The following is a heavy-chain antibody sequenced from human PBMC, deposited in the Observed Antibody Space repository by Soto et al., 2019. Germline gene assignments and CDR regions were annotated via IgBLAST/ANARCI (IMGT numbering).Heavy chain of an antibody. CDR2: VNHSGST. V-gene: IGHV4-34*01. Sequence: SETLSLTCAVYGGSFSGYYWSWIRQPPGKGLEWIGEVNHSGSTNYNPSLKSRVTISVDTSKNQFSLKLSSVTAADTAVYYCARGDQSSSSHHRSPRLDYWGQGTLVTVSS. D-gene: IGHD6-6*01. CDR3: ARGDQSSSSHHRSPRLDY. CDR1: GGSFSGYY. J-gene: IGHJ4*02.